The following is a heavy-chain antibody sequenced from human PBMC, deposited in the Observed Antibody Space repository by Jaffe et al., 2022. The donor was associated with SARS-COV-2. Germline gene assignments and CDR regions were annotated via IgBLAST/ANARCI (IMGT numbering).Heavy chain of an antibody. CDR2: IDNNGNS. J-gene: IGHJ6*02. D-gene: IGHD2-2*01. CDR3: ARDHVVPVPVATGFSHYYYGLDI. V-gene: IGHV4-59*12. CDR1: GGSINTSH. Sequence: QVQLQESGPGLVKPSETLSLTCTVSGGSINTSHWSWIRQPPGKGLEWIGNIDNNGNSNHSPSLQSRVTISVDTSKNEFSLTLTSVTAADTALYYCARDHVVPVPVATGFSHYYYGLDIWGQGTTVTVSS.